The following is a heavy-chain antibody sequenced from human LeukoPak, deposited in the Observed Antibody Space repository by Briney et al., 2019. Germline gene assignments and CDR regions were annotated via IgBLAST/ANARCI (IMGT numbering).Heavy chain of an antibody. J-gene: IGHJ4*02. CDR2: INTGNGNT. Sequence: ASVTVSCTASGYTFISYAMHWVRQAPGQRLECMGWINTGNGNTKYSQKFQGRVTITRDTSASTAYMDLSSLRSEDTAVYYCARNTETAIPLPYYFDYWGQGTLVTVSS. CDR3: ARNTETAIPLPYYFDY. CDR1: GYTFISYA. D-gene: IGHD2-21*02. V-gene: IGHV1-3*04.